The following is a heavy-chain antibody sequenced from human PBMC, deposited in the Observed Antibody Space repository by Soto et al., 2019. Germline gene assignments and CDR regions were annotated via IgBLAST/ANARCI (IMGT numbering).Heavy chain of an antibody. J-gene: IGHJ6*03. CDR3: VRGGYIAVAAPYHTYIAV. D-gene: IGHD6-19*01. Sequence: PSETLSLTCSVYGGSFSGYYWSWIRQLPGKGLEWIGEINHSGSTNYNPSLKSRVTISVDTSKTQFPLKLSSVTAADTAVYYCVRGGYIAVAAPYHTYIAVWGKGTTFTGSS. CDR1: GGSFSGYY. V-gene: IGHV4-34*01. CDR2: INHSGST.